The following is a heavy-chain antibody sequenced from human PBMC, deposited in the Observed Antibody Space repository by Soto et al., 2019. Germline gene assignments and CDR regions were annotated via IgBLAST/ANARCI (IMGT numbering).Heavy chain of an antibody. D-gene: IGHD6-6*01. CDR1: GYSFTSYW. CDR2: IYPGDSDT. V-gene: IGHV5-51*01. CDR3: ARRGSSSFSDYYYYGMDV. Sequence: PGDSLKISCKGSGYSFTSYWIGWVRQMPGKGLEWMGIIYPGDSDTRYSPSFQGQVTISADKSISTAYLQWSSLKASDTAMYYCARRGSSSFSDYYYYGMDVWGQGTTVTVSS. J-gene: IGHJ6*02.